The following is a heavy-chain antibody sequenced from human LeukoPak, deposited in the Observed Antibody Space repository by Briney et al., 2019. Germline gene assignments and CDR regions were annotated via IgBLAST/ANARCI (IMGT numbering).Heavy chain of an antibody. D-gene: IGHD3-22*01. CDR3: ARGGDYYYDSSGYYSPRRSGVCYFDY. J-gene: IGHJ4*02. Sequence: SETLSLTCAVCGGSFSGYYWSWIRQPPGKGLEWIGEINHSGSTNYNPSLKSRVTISVDTSKNQFSLKLSSVTAADTAVYYCARGGDYYYDSSGYYSPRRSGVCYFDYWGQGTLVTVSS. V-gene: IGHV4-34*01. CDR1: GGSFSGYY. CDR2: INHSGST.